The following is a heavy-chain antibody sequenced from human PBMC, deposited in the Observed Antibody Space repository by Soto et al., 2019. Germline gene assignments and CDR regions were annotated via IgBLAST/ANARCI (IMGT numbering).Heavy chain of an antibody. V-gene: IGHV4-34*01. D-gene: IGHD3-22*01. CDR1: GGSFSGYY. CDR3: ARVRNYYDSSGYYYLDY. J-gene: IGHJ4*02. Sequence: QVQLQQWGAGLLKPSETLSLTCAVYGGSFSGYYWRWIRQPPGKGLEWIGEINHSGSTNYNPSLKSRVTISVDTSKNQFSLQLSSVTAADTAVYYCARVRNYYDSSGYYYLDYWCQGTLVTVSS. CDR2: INHSGST.